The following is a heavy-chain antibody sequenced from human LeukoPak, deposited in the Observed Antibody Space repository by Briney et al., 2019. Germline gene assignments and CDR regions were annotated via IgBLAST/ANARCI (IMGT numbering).Heavy chain of an antibody. J-gene: IGHJ3*02. CDR3: ARALGGTNAFDI. D-gene: IGHD1-1*01. CDR2: MNPNSGNT. CDR1: GYTFTSHD. V-gene: IGHV1-8*01. Sequence: ASVKVSCKASGYTFTSHDINWVRQATGQGLEWMGWMNPNSGNTGYAQKFQGRVTMTRNTSISTAYMELSSLRSEDTAVYYCARALGGTNAFDIWGQGTMVTVSS.